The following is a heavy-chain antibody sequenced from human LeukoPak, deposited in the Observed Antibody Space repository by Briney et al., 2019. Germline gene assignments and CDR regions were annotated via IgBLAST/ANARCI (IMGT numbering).Heavy chain of an antibody. D-gene: IGHD3-10*01. CDR1: GLSVSNNY. J-gene: IGHJ4*02. CDR2: LHVDGTT. CDR3: TRDRYHGSGSIFDY. V-gene: IGHV3-53*01. Sequence: GGSLRLSCAASGLSVSNNYMSWVRQAPGKGLEWVSVLHVDGTTYYADSVRGRFTISGDYSKNTLNLQMDSLRADDTGVYYCTRDRYHGSGSIFDYWGQGTLVTVSS.